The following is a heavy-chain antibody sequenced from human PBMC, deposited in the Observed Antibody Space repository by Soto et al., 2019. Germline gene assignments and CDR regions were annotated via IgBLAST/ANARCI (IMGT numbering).Heavy chain of an antibody. CDR1: GGSISSGDYY. D-gene: IGHD3-10*01. CDR2: IYYSGST. CDR3: ARGLWFGEYNWFDP. J-gene: IGHJ5*02. V-gene: IGHV4-30-4*01. Sequence: PSETLSLTCTVSGGSISSGDYYWSWIRQPPGKGLEWIGYIYYSGSTYYNPSLKSRVTISVDTSKNQFSLKLSSVTAADTAVYYCARGLWFGEYNWFDPWGQGTLVTVSS.